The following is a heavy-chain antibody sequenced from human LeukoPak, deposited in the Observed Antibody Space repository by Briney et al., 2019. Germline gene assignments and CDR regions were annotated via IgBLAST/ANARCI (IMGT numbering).Heavy chain of an antibody. CDR1: GGSISSSSYY. CDR2: IYYSGST. Sequence: PSETLSLTCTVSGGSISSSSYYWGWIRQPPGKGPEWIGTIYYSGSTYYNPSLKSRVTVPLDTSKNQFSLRLSSVTAADTAVYYCARDSAYYYDSSGYSGLDYWGQGTLVTVSS. V-gene: IGHV4-39*07. J-gene: IGHJ4*02. CDR3: ARDSAYYYDSSGYSGLDY. D-gene: IGHD3-22*01.